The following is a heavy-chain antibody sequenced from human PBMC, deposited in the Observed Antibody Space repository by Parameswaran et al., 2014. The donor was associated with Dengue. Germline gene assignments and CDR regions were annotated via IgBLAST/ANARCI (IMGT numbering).Heavy chain of an antibody. D-gene: IGHD3-3*01. J-gene: IGHJ6*02. CDR3: ARESAPPHYDFWSGYYLYYYGMDV. Sequence: RWIRQPPGKGLEWVSYISSSSSYTNYADSVKGRFTISRDNAKNSLYLQMNSLRAEDTAVYYCARESAPPHYDFWSGYYLYYYGMDVWGQGTTVTVSS. CDR2: ISSSSSYT. V-gene: IGHV3-11*06.